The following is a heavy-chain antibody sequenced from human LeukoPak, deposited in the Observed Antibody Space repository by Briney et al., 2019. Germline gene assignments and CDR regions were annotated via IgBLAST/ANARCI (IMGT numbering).Heavy chain of an antibody. J-gene: IGHJ4*02. CDR3: AKDHSSSWYRLDY. CDR2: ISSSSSYI. D-gene: IGHD6-13*01. V-gene: IGHV3-21*04. CDR1: GFTFSSYS. Sequence: GGSLRLSCAASGFTFSSYSMNWVRQAPGKGLEWVSSISSSSSYIYYADSVKGRFTISRDNAKNSLYLQMNSLRAEDTALYYCAKDHSSSWYRLDYWGQGTLVTVSS.